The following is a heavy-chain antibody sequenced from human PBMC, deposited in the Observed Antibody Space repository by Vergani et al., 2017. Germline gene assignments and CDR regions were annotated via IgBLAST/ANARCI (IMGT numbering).Heavy chain of an antibody. J-gene: IGHJ4*02. V-gene: IGHV3-30*02. CDR2: IRYDGSNK. Sequence: QVQLVESGGGVVQPGGSLRLSCAASGFTFSSYGMHWVRQAPGKGLEWVAFIRYDGSNKYYADSVKGRFTISRDNSKNTLYLQMNSLRAEDTAVYYCAKGTYSGSYYRDDYWDQGTLVTVSS. CDR1: GFTFSSYG. CDR3: AKGTYSGSYYRDDY. D-gene: IGHD1-26*01.